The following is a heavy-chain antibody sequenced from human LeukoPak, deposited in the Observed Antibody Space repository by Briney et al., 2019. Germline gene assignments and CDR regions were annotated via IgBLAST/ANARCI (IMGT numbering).Heavy chain of an antibody. J-gene: IGHJ4*02. V-gene: IGHV3-21*01. CDR2: ISSSSSYI. D-gene: IGHD3-22*01. CDR1: GFTFSSYS. CDR3: ARDKADYDSSGFDY. Sequence: KSGGSLRLSCAASGFTFSSYSMNWVRQAPGKGLEWVSFISSSSSYIYYADSVKGRFTISRDNAKNSLYLQMNSLRAEDTAVYYCARDKADYDSSGFDYWGQGTLVTVSS.